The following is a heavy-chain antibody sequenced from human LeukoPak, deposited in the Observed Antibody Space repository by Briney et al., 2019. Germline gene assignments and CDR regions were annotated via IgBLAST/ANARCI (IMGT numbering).Heavy chain of an antibody. V-gene: IGHV3-21*01. CDR1: GFTFSSYS. CDR3: ASQIVVVPAANDY. CDR2: ISSSSSYI. D-gene: IGHD2-2*01. J-gene: IGHJ4*02. Sequence: GGSLRLSCAASGFTFSSYSMNWVRQAPGKGLEWVSSISSSSSYIYYADSVKGRFTISRDNAKNSLYPQMNSLRAEDTAVYYCASQIVVVPAANDYWGQGTLVTVSS.